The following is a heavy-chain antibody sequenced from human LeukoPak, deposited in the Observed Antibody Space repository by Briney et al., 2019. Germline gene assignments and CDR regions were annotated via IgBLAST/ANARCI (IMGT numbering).Heavy chain of an antibody. CDR1: GFTFGGYG. CDR2: IWYDGGKK. Sequence: GGSLRLSCSASGFTFGGYGMHWVRQVPGRGLEWVAVIWYDGGKKYYADSVKGRFTISRDNSKNTLYLQMNSLRAEDTAVYYCARATPSYGGNSRLFEFWGQGTLVTVSS. D-gene: IGHD4-23*01. CDR3: ARATPSYGGNSRLFEF. V-gene: IGHV3-33*01. J-gene: IGHJ4*02.